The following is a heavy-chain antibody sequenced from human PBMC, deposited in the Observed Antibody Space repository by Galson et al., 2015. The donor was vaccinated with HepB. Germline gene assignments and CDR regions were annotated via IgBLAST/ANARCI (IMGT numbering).Heavy chain of an antibody. D-gene: IGHD1-26*01. J-gene: IGHJ4*02. CDR2: FTSGGST. Sequence: SLRLSCAASGFTFSSYAMSWVRQAPGKGLEWVSAFTSGGSTYYADSVKGRFTISRDNSKNTLYLQMNSLRAEDTAVYYCAKGGLIMDLLNWYFDYWGQGTLVTVSS. V-gene: IGHV3-23*01. CDR3: AKGGLIMDLLNWYFDY. CDR1: GFTFSSYA.